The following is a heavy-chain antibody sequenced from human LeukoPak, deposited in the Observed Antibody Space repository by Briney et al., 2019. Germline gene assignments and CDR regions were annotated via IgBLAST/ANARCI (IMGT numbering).Heavy chain of an antibody. J-gene: IGHJ4*02. CDR1: GGSISSYY. CDR3: ARVSRGNSVGGDY. V-gene: IGHV4-59*01. CDR2: IYYSGST. D-gene: IGHD4-23*01. Sequence: SETLSLTCNVSGGSISSYYWSWIRQPPGKGLEWIGYIYYSGSTNYNPSLKSRVTISLDTSKNQFSLKLSSVTAADTAMYYCARVSRGNSVGGDYWGQGTLVTVSS.